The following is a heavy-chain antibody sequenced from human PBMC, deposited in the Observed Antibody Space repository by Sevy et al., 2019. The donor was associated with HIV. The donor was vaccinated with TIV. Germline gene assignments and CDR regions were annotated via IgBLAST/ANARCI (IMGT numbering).Heavy chain of an antibody. Sequence: SETLSLTCAVYGGSFSGYYWRWIRQPPGKGLEWIGEINHSGSTNYNPSLKSRVTISVDTSKNQFSLKLSSVTAADTAVYYCARGPFTLTGYSSSWSPSSYGMDVWGQGTTVTVSS. CDR1: GGSFSGYY. V-gene: IGHV4-34*01. J-gene: IGHJ6*02. CDR2: INHSGST. D-gene: IGHD6-13*01. CDR3: ARGPFTLTGYSSSWSPSSYGMDV.